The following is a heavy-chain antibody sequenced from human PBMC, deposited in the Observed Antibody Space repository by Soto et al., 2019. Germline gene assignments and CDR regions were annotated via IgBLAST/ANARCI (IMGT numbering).Heavy chain of an antibody. CDR3: ARDQKYYDFWSGYYRLSWFDP. V-gene: IGHV1-18*01. J-gene: IGHJ5*02. D-gene: IGHD3-3*01. CDR2: ISAYKGNT. CDR1: GYTFTSYG. Sequence: ASVKVSCKASGYTFTSYGISWVRQAPGQGLEWMGWISAYKGNTNYAQKLQGRVTMTTDTSTSTAYMELRSLRSDDTAVYYCARDQKYYDFWSGYYRLSWFDPWGQGTLVTCSS.